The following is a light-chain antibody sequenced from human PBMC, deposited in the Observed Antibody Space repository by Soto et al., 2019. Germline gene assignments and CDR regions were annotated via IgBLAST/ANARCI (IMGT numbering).Light chain of an antibody. CDR1: NSDVGGYNY. CDR3: SSYTTSSTLYV. V-gene: IGLV2-14*01. CDR2: EVT. J-gene: IGLJ1*01. Sequence: QSVLTHPSSVSGSPGQSITISCTGTNSDVGGYNYVSWYQQYPGKAPRLLIYEVTNRPSGVSNRFSGSKSGNTASLTISGLQAEDEADYYCSSYTTSSTLYVFGAGTKVTVL.